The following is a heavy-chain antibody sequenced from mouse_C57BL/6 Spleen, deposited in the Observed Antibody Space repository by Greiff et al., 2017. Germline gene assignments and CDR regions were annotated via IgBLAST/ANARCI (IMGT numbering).Heavy chain of an antibody. Sequence: QVQLQQSGAELVRPGASVTLSCKASGYTFTDYEMHWVKQTPVHGLEWIGAIDPETGGTAYNQKFKGKAILTADKSSSTAYMELRSLTSEDSAVYYCTCSLDSSGYVAWFAYWGQGTLVTVSA. CDR2: IDPETGGT. V-gene: IGHV1-15*01. CDR1: GYTFTDYE. J-gene: IGHJ3*01. CDR3: TCSLDSSGYVAWFAY. D-gene: IGHD3-2*02.